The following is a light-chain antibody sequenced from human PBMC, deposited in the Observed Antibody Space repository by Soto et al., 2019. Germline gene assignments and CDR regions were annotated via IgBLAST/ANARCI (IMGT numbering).Light chain of an antibody. J-gene: IGLJ2*01. Sequence: QSALTQPASVSGSPGQSITISCTGSSSDVGGYSYVSWYQHHPGKAPKLMIYDVDNRPSGVSNRFSGSKSGNTASLTISGLQAEDEADHYCNSYTSSGTYVLFGGGTKVTVL. CDR2: DVD. CDR1: SSDVGGYSY. V-gene: IGLV2-14*03. CDR3: NSYTSSGTYVL.